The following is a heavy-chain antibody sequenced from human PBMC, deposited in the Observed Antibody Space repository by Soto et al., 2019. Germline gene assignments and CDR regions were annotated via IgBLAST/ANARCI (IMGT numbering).Heavy chain of an antibody. J-gene: IGHJ2*01. Sequence: QVQLQQWGAGPLRPLETLSLTCGVSGGSFSGYYWAWIRQSPGKGLEWIGEINDRGSINYNPSLKRRVSISVETSKNHYSLNLRSVTAADTAVYYCARESHDILTGPPWVWYFDLWGRGTLVTVSS. CDR1: GGSFSGYY. CDR3: ARESHDILTGPPWVWYFDL. V-gene: IGHV4-34*01. D-gene: IGHD3-9*01. CDR2: INDRGSI.